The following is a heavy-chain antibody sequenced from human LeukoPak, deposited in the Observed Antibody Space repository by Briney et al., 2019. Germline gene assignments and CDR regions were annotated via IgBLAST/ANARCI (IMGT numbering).Heavy chain of an antibody. J-gene: IGHJ4*02. CDR2: IIPILGIA. CDR3: ARVVDYDFWSGYYDY. CDR1: GGTFSSYA. V-gene: IGHV1-69*04. Sequence: ASVKVSCKASGGTFSSYAISWVRQAPGQGLEWMGRIIPILGIANYAQKFQGRVTITADKSTSTAYMELSSLRSEDTAVYYCARVVDYDFWSGYYDYWGQGTLVTVSS. D-gene: IGHD3-3*01.